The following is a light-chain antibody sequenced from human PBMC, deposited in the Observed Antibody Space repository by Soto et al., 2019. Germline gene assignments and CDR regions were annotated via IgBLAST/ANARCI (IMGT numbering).Light chain of an antibody. CDR3: QQYNSWPPIT. CDR1: QNVRSN. V-gene: IGKV3-15*01. Sequence: EMVLTQSPATLSVSPGERATLSCRASQNVRSNLAWYQQKPGQAPRLLIFGASTRATGIPDRFSGGGSGTEFTLTISSLQSEDFVVYYCQQYNSWPPITFGQGTRLEIK. CDR2: GAS. J-gene: IGKJ5*01.